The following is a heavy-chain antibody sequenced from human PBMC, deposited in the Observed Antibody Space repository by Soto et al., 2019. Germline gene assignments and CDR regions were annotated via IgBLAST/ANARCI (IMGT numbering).Heavy chain of an antibody. D-gene: IGHD2-8*01. V-gene: IGHV3-23*01. CDR1: GFTFSSYA. Sequence: EVQLLESGGGLVQPGGSLRLSCAASGFTFSSYAMSWVRQAPGKGLEWVSAISGSGGSTYYADSVKGRFTISRDNSKNTLYLQMNSLRAEDTAVYYCAKVVSNDGSKNNPFDYWGQGTLVTVSS. CDR2: ISGSGGST. CDR3: AKVVSNDGSKNNPFDY. J-gene: IGHJ4*02.